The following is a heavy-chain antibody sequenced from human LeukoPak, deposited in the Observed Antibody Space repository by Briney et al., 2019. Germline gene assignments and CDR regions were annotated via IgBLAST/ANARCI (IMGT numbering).Heavy chain of an antibody. Sequence: SETLSLTCTVSGGSISSYYWSWIRQPPGKRLEWIEDIYYSGSTNYSPSLKSRVTISVDTSKNQFSLKVNSVTAADTAVYYCARAVAGAGWFEPWGHGTLVTVSS. CDR1: GGSISSYY. V-gene: IGHV4-59*01. CDR2: IYYSGST. J-gene: IGHJ5*02. D-gene: IGHD6-19*01. CDR3: ARAVAGAGWFEP.